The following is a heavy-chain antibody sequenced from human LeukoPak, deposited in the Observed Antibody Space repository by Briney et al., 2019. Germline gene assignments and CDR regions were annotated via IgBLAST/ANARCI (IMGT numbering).Heavy chain of an antibody. D-gene: IGHD2-21*02. CDR2: ISGSGGST. Sequence: GGSLRLSCAASGFTFSSYAMSWVRQAPGKGLEWVSGISGSGGSTYYADSAKGRFTISRDNSKNTLYLQMNSLRTEDTAVYYCAKDRKVVTAIYSDYWGQGTLVTVSS. V-gene: IGHV3-23*01. J-gene: IGHJ4*02. CDR3: AKDRKVVTAIYSDY. CDR1: GFTFSSYA.